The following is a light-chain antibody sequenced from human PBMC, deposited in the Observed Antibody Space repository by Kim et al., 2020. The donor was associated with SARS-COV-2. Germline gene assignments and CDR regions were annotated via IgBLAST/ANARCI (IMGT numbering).Light chain of an antibody. J-gene: IGKJ4*01. CDR2: DSS. V-gene: IGKV3-11*01. CDR3: QQRSDWPPLT. Sequence: SPGERATLSGRASQSVSTYLAWYQQKPGQAPRLLIYDSSTRAPGIPARFVGRGSGTDFTLTITGLDPEDFAVYYCQQRSDWPPLTFGGGTKVDIK. CDR1: QSVSTY.